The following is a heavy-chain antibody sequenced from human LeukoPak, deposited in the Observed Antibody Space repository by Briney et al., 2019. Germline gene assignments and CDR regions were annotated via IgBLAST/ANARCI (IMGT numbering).Heavy chain of an antibody. CDR1: GFTFSSYG. V-gene: IGHV3-30*18. J-gene: IGHJ4*02. D-gene: IGHD3-16*02. CDR2: ISYDGSNK. Sequence: GGFLRLSCAASGFTFSSYGMHWVRQAPGKGLEGVVVISYDGSNKYYADSVKGRFTISRDNSKNTLYLQMNSLRAEDTAVYYCAKDLRLYDYVWGSYRLDYWGQGTLVTVSS. CDR3: AKDLRLYDYVWGSYRLDY.